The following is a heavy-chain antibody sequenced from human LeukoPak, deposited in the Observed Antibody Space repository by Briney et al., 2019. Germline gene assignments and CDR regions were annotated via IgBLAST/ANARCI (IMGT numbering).Heavy chain of an antibody. D-gene: IGHD2-21*02. CDR1: GGTFSSYA. V-gene: IGHV1-69*04. CDR3: ARLQCGGDCLYFDY. Sequence: SVKVSCKASGGTFSSYAISRVRQAPGQGLEWIGRIIPILGIANYAQKFQGRVTISADKSTSTAYMELSSLRSEDTAVYYCARLQCGGDCLYFDYWGQGTLVTVSS. J-gene: IGHJ4*02. CDR2: IIPILGIA.